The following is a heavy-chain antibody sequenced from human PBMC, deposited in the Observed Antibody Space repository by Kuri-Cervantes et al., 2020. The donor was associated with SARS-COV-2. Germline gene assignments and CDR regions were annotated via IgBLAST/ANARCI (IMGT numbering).Heavy chain of an antibody. V-gene: IGHV1-18*01. D-gene: IGHD2-21*01. J-gene: IGHJ4*02. CDR3: YCAPKEGFDS. CDR1: GYTFTSYG. CDR2: ISAYNGNT. Sequence: ASVKVSCKASGYTFTSYGISWVRQAPGQGPEWMGWISAYNGNTNYAQKFQGRVTMTRDTSTSTVYLELSSLTSEDTAIYYCYCAPKEGFDSWGQGTLVTVSS.